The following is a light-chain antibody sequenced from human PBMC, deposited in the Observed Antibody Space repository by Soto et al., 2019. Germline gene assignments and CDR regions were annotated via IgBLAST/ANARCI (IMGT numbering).Light chain of an antibody. V-gene: IGLV1-47*01. CDR1: SSNIGSNY. CDR2: RNN. J-gene: IGLJ2*01. CDR3: AAWDDSLSGVV. Sequence: QSVLPQPPSASGTPGQRVTISCSRSSSNIGSNYVFWYQHLPGTAPKLLIYRNNQRPSGVPDRFSGSKSGTSASLAISGLRSEDETDYYCAAWDDSLSGVVFGGGTKVTVL.